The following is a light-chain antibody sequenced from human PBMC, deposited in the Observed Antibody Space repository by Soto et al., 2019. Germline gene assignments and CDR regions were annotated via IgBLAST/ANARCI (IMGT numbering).Light chain of an antibody. Sequence: PEERAALSRRARKSVSNSYLAGYQHKPGQAPRLLIYAASSRATGIPDRFSGSGSGTDFTLTISRLEPEDFAVYYCHQYGSSPRTFGQGTKVDIK. CDR2: AAS. CDR1: KSVSNSY. CDR3: HQYGSSPRT. J-gene: IGKJ1*01. V-gene: IGKV3-20*01.